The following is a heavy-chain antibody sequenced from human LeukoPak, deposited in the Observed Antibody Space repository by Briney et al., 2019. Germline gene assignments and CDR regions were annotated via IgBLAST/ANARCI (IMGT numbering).Heavy chain of an antibody. CDR2: IYYSGST. CDR3: ARGLLWSRTGGFDP. V-gene: IGHV4-59*08. CDR1: GGSISSYY. D-gene: IGHD2-21*01. J-gene: IGHJ5*02. Sequence: SETLSLTCTVAGGSISSYYWSWLRQPPGKGLEWGGYIYYSGSTNYNPSLKSRVTISVDTSKNQFSLKLSPVTAADTAVYYCARGLLWSRTGGFDPWGQGTLVTVSS.